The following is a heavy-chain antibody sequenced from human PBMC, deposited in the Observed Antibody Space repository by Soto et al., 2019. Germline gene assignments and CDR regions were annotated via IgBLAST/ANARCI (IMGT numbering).Heavy chain of an antibody. CDR1: GFTFSSYW. CDR3: ARAMVDYGDFPFDY. CDR2: IKQDGSEK. D-gene: IGHD4-17*01. Sequence: QAGGSLRLSCAASGFTFSSYWMSWVRQAPGKGLEWVANIKQDGSEKYYVDSVKGRFTISRDNAKNSLYLQMNSLRAEDTAVYYCARAMVDYGDFPFDYWGQGTLVTVSS. V-gene: IGHV3-7*03. J-gene: IGHJ4*02.